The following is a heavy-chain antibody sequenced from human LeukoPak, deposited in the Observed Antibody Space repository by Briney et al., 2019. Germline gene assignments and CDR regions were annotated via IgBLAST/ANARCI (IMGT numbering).Heavy chain of an antibody. CDR2: IIPILGIA. V-gene: IGHV1-69*04. CDR3: AREDYDSSGYYYFDY. D-gene: IGHD3-22*01. CDR1: GGTFSSYT. J-gene: IGHJ4*02. Sequence: ASVKVSCKASGGTFSSYTISWVRQAPGQGLEWMGRIIPILGIANYAQKFQDRVTITADKSTSTAYMELSSLRSEDTAVYYCAREDYDSSGYYYFDYWGQGTLVTVSS.